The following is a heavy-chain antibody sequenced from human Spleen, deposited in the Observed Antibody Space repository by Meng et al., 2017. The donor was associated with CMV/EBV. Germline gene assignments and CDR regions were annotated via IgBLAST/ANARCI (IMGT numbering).Heavy chain of an antibody. CDR2: INTDANER. Sequence: DVQLVGSGGGLVQPGGSLRLSCAVSGFTFSDYNIHWVRQAPGKGLVWVSRINTDANERTYEDSVKGRFSITRDNAKNTVFLQMNSLRAEDTAIYYCARDRDWELFDYWGQGILVTVFS. J-gene: IGHJ4*02. V-gene: IGHV3-74*03. CDR3: ARDRDWELFDY. D-gene: IGHD3-10*01. CDR1: GFTFSDYN.